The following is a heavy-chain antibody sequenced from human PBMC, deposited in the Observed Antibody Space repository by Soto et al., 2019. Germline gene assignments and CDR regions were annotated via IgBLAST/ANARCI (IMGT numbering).Heavy chain of an antibody. CDR2: IIPIFGTA. D-gene: IGHD2-15*01. Sequence: QVQLVQSGAEVKKPGSSVKVSCKASGGTCSSYAISWVRQAPGQGLEWMGGIIPIFGTANYAQKFQGRVTITADESTSTAYMELSSLRSEDTAVYYCARHIVVVVAARYYYYGMDVWGQGTTVTVSS. CDR1: GGTCSSYA. V-gene: IGHV1-69*01. J-gene: IGHJ6*02. CDR3: ARHIVVVVAARYYYYGMDV.